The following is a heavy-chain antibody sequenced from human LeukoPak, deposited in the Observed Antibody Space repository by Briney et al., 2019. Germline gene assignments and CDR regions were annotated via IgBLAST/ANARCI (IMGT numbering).Heavy chain of an antibody. V-gene: IGHV3-21*04. Sequence: GGSLRLSCAASGFTFSSYSMNWVRQAPGKGLEWVSSISSSSSYIYYADSVKGRFTISRDNAKNSLYLQMNSLRAEDTAVYYCARDRGGLYDIGAFDIWGQGTMVTVSS. CDR1: GFTFSSYS. CDR3: ARDRGGLYDIGAFDI. CDR2: ISSSSSYI. D-gene: IGHD3-22*01. J-gene: IGHJ3*02.